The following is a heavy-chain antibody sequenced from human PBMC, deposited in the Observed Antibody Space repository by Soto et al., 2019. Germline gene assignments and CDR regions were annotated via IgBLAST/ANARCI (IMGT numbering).Heavy chain of an antibody. CDR3: ARELGAARLWFDP. Sequence: AETLSLSCTVSGGSISSYCWSWIRQPPGKGLEWIGYIFYSGSTNYNPSLKSRVTISIDMSKNQFSLKLSSVTAADTAVYYCARELGAARLWFDPWGQGTLVTVSS. CDR1: GGSISSYC. D-gene: IGHD6-6*01. V-gene: IGHV4-59*12. J-gene: IGHJ5*02. CDR2: IFYSGST.